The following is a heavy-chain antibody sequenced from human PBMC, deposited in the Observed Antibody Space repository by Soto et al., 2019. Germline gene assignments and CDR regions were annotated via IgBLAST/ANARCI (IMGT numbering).Heavy chain of an antibody. J-gene: IGHJ4*02. CDR1: GYTFTSYG. D-gene: IGHD3-10*01. V-gene: IGHV1-18*01. Sequence: ASVKVSCKASGYTFTSYGISWVRQAPGQGLEWMGWISAYNGNTNYAQKLQGRVTMTTDTSTSTAYMELRSLRSDDTAVYYCARDPSSLYGSGSYYNREYSFDYWGQGSLVTVSS. CDR3: ARDPSSLYGSGSYYNREYSFDY. CDR2: ISAYNGNT.